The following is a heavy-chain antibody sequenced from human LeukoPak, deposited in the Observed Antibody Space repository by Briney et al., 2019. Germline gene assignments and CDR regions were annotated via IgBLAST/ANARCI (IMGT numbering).Heavy chain of an antibody. Sequence: SETLSLTCAVQGGSFGGYYWVWIRQPAGQGLEWIRRIYTSGSTIYNPSLKSRVTMSVDTSKNQFSLNLSSVTAADTAVYYCARDKPGDHVAKPADRFDYWGQGTLVTVSS. V-gene: IGHV4-59*10. D-gene: IGHD2-2*01. J-gene: IGHJ4*02. CDR1: GGSFGGYY. CDR3: ARDKPGDHVAKPADRFDY. CDR2: IYTSGST.